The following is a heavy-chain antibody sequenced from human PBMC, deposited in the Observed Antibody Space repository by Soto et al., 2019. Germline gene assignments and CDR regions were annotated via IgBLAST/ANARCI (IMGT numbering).Heavy chain of an antibody. CDR2: ISSSSSYI. D-gene: IGHD6-19*01. CDR3: ASSRMAGYHSLEY. J-gene: IGHJ4*02. V-gene: IGHV3-21*01. CDR1: GFTFSSYS. Sequence: GGSLRLSCAASGFTFSSYSMSWVRQAPGKGLEWVSSISSSSSYIYYADSVKGRFTISRDNAKNSLYLQMNSLRAEDTAVYYCASSRMAGYHSLEYWGQGTLVTVSS.